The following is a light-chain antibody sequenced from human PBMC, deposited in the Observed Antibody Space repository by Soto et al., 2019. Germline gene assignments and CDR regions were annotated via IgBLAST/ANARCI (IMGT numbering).Light chain of an antibody. J-gene: IGKJ3*01. CDR3: QQSFSITCT. Sequence: DIRMTQSPSSLSATVGDRVTITCRASRTIGKYLNCXQQQPGXLPKXXXDYXSYLQRGGPSRLSGSESGTDFTLNISDLRPEYFANYYCQQSFSITCTFGPGTKVDIK. CDR2: YXS. V-gene: IGKV1-39*01. CDR1: RTIGKY.